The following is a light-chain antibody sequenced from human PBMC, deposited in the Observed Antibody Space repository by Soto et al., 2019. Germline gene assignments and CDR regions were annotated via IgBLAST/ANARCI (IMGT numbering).Light chain of an antibody. J-gene: IGKJ2*01. CDR2: GVF. V-gene: IGKV1-39*01. Sequence: DIQMTQSPSSLSASVGDRVTITCRTSQSISTYLNWYQQKPGKAPKLLIYGVFSLESGVPSRFSGGGSRTDFSLTISSLQPEEFAIYYCQQSYCTPPTFGQGTKVEIK. CDR1: QSISTY. CDR3: QQSYCTPPT.